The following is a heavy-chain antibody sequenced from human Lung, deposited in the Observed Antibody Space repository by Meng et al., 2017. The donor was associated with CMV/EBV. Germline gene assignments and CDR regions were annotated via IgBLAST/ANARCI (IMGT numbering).Heavy chain of an antibody. CDR3: AKDQRGGSGFDY. CDR1: GFTVNSKY. V-gene: IGHV3-53*01. Sequence: GGSLRLXCAASGFTVNSKYMTWVRLAPGKGLQWDTLIYSGSSAYYADPVKGRFTSSRDNSKNTLYLQMNSLRAEDTAIYYCAKDQRGGSGFDYWGQGTLVTVSS. D-gene: IGHD6-19*01. J-gene: IGHJ4*02. CDR2: IYSGSSA.